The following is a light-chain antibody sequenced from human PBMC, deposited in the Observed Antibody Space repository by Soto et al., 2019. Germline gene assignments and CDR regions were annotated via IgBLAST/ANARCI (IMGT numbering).Light chain of an antibody. J-gene: IGKJ1*01. CDR2: KVS. CDR3: LQGTHWPRT. V-gene: IGKV2-30*01. CDR1: QSLVYSDGTTY. Sequence: DVVMTQSPLSLPVILGQPASISCRSSQSLVYSDGTTYLNWFHQRPGQSPRRLIYKVSNRASGVXDTXRGRGSGTHVTLKISRGEAEDVGVYYCLQGTHWPRTFGQGTKVEIK.